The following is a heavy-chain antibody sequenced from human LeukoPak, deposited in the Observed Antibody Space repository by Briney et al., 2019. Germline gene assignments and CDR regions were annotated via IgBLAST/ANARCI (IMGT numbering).Heavy chain of an antibody. CDR1: GYTFTGYN. Sequence: ASVKVSCKASGYTFTGYNMHWVRQAPGQGLEWMGWISPNSADTHYAQKFQGRVTMAGDTSISTAYMELSRLRSDDTAVYYCAGGGLSGSYYVDYWGQGTLVTVSS. V-gene: IGHV1-2*02. CDR3: AGGGLSGSYYVDY. D-gene: IGHD1-26*01. CDR2: ISPNSADT. J-gene: IGHJ4*02.